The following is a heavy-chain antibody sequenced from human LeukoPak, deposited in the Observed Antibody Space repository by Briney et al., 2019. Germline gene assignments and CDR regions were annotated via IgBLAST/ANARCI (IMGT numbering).Heavy chain of an antibody. CDR2: IYTSGAT. CDR1: SGSISGHY. J-gene: IGHJ4*02. CDR3: ARDQYFDFWSSTATPYYFDY. Sequence: SETLSLTCTVTSGSISGHYWSWIRQPAGKERQWIGRIYTSGATNYNPYLKSRVTMSIDTSKKEFTLKLTSVTAADTAVYYCARDQYFDFWSSTATPYYFDYWGQGTLVTVSS. D-gene: IGHD3-3*01. V-gene: IGHV4-4*07.